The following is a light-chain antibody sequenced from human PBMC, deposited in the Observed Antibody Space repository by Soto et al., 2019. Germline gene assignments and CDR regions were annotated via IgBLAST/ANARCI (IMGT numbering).Light chain of an antibody. CDR2: RND. Sequence: QSVLTQPPSASATPGQRVTISCSGSSSNIGNNYIYWYHQLPGTAPKLLIYRNDQRASGVPDRFSGSKSDTSGSLAISGLRSDDEGICYCAAWDDNLSGPLFGGGTKVTVL. V-gene: IGLV1-47*01. J-gene: IGLJ3*02. CDR1: SSNIGNNY. CDR3: AAWDDNLSGPL.